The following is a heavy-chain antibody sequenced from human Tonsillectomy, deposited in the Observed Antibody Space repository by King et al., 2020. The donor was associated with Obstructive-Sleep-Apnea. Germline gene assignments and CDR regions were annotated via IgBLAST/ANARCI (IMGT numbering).Heavy chain of an antibody. CDR3: AKDSSVWSHTTFDY. J-gene: IGHJ4*02. CDR2: ISWDGGST. D-gene: IGHD6-19*01. V-gene: IGHV3-43D*03. CDR1: GFTFEDYA. Sequence: QLVQSGGVVVQPGGSLRLCCVASGFTFEDYAMHWVRQAPGKGLEWVSLISWDGGSTYYADSVKGRFTISRDNSKNSLYLQMNSLRAEDTALYYCAKDSSVWSHTTFDYWGQGTLVTVSS.